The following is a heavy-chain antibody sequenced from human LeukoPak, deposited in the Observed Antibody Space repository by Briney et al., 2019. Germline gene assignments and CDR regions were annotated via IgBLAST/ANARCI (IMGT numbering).Heavy chain of an antibody. CDR2: INHSGST. J-gene: IGHJ4*02. D-gene: IGHD5-24*01. CDR1: GGSFSGYY. Sequence: PSETLSLTCAVYGGSFSGYYWSWIRQPPGKGLEWIGEINHSGSTNYNPSLKSRVTISVDTSKNQFSLKLSSVTAADTAVYYCARGRMSRDGYNYLPYYFDYWGQGTLVTVSS. V-gene: IGHV4-34*01. CDR3: ARGRMSRDGYNYLPYYFDY.